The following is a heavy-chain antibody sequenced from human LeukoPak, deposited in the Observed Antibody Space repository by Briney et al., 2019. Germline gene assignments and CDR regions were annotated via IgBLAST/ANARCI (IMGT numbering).Heavy chain of an antibody. CDR2: ISYSGST. V-gene: IGHV4-59*01. CDR3: ARTGYCSSASGYDY. D-gene: IGHD2-2*01. CDR1: GASISSYY. Sequence: SETLSLTCTVSGASISSYYRTWIRQPPGKGLEWIGYISYSGSTNYNPSLKSRVTISVDTSKNQFSLKLSSVTAADTAVYYCARTGYCSSASGYDYWGQGTLVTVSS. J-gene: IGHJ4*02.